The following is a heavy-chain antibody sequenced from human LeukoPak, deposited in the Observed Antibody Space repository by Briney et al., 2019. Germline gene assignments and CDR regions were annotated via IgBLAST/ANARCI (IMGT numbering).Heavy chain of an antibody. Sequence: GGSLRLSCAAPGFTFSSYWMSWVRQAPGKGLEWVANIKQDGSEKYYVDSVKGRFTISRDNAKNSLYLQMNSLRAEDTAVYYCARDRIQLWLSWYFDLWGRGTLVTVSS. J-gene: IGHJ2*01. D-gene: IGHD5-18*01. CDR3: ARDRIQLWLSWYFDL. CDR1: GFTFSSYW. V-gene: IGHV3-7*01. CDR2: IKQDGSEK.